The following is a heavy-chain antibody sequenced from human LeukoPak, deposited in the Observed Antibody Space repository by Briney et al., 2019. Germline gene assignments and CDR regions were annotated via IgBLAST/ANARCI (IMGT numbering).Heavy chain of an antibody. CDR2: INHSGDT. J-gene: IGHJ4*02. CDR3: ARGVFNCSSTSCYRYYFDY. CDR1: GGSFSGYY. V-gene: IGHV4-34*01. Sequence: SETLSLTCAVYGGSFSGYYWSWIRQPPGKGLEWIGEINHSGDTNYNPSLKSRVTISVDTSKNQFSLKLSSVTAADTAVYYCARGVFNCSSTSCYRYYFDYWGQGTLVTVSS. D-gene: IGHD2-2*02.